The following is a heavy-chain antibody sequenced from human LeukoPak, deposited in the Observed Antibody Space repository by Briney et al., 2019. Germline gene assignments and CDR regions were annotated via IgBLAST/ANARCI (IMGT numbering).Heavy chain of an antibody. D-gene: IGHD6-13*01. CDR1: GFTFSSYS. Sequence: GGSLRLSCAASGFTFSSYSMNWVRQAPGKGLEWVSSISSSSSYIYYADSVKGRFTISRDNAKNSLYLQMNSLRAEDTAVYYCARDLGSSWYGYYFDYWGQGTLVTVSS. V-gene: IGHV3-21*01. CDR2: ISSSSSYI. J-gene: IGHJ4*02. CDR3: ARDLGSSWYGYYFDY.